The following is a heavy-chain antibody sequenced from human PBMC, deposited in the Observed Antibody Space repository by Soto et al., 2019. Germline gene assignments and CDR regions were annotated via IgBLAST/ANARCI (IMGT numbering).Heavy chain of an antibody. CDR3: ARDALVVVVAAPGGMDV. CDR1: GFTFSSYS. CDR2: ISSSSSTI. D-gene: IGHD2-15*01. V-gene: IGHV3-48*02. J-gene: IGHJ6*02. Sequence: HPGGSLRLSCAASGFTFSSYSMNWVRQAPGKGLEWVSYISSSSSTIYYADSVKGRFTISRDNAKNSLYLQMNSLRDEDTAVYYCARDALVVVVAAPGGMDVWGQGTTVTVSS.